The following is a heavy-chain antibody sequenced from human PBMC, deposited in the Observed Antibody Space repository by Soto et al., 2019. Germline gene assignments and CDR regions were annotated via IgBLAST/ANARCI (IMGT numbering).Heavy chain of an antibody. Sequence: SETLSLTCTVSGGSISGYYWSWIRQPPGKRLEWIGYIYYTGGTNYNPSLRSRVTISIDTSKNQFSLKLSSVTAADTAVYYCPRYPRLDYWGQGTLVTVSS. CDR3: PRYPRLDY. J-gene: IGHJ4*02. V-gene: IGHV4-59*08. CDR1: GGSISGYY. CDR2: IYYTGGT.